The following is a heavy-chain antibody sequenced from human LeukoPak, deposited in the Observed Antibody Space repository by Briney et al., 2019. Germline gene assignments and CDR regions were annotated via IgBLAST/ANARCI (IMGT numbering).Heavy chain of an antibody. CDR1: GYTLTELS. CDR2: FDPEDGET. CDR3: ATRSSRLLRAAFDI. Sequence: VASVKVSCKVSGYTLTELSMHWVRQAPGKGREWMGGFDPEDGETIYAQKFQGRVTMTEDTSTDTAYMELSSLISEDTAVYYCATRSSRLLRAAFDIWGQGTMVTVSS. V-gene: IGHV1-24*01. J-gene: IGHJ3*02. D-gene: IGHD3-22*01.